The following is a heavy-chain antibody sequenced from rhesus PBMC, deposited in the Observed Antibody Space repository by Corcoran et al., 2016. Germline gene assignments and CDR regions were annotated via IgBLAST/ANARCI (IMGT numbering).Heavy chain of an antibody. CDR2: IYGSGSRT. V-gene: IGHV4S11*01. Sequence: QVQLQESGPGLVKPLETLSLPCAVSGGSLSSDSWRLIRPAPGKGLEWIGYIYGSGSRTNYNPSLKSRVTLSVDTSKNQLSLKLSSVTAADTAVYYCARLWRRLNFDCWGQGVLVAVSS. J-gene: IGHJ4*01. D-gene: IGHD6-25*01. CDR3: ARLWRRLNFDC. CDR1: GGSLSSDS.